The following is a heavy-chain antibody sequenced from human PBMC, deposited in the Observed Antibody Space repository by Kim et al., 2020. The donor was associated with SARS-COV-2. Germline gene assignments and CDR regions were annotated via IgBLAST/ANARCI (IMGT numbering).Heavy chain of an antibody. J-gene: IGHJ6*02. D-gene: IGHD3-10*01. CDR3: ARESRRFGELLSGVLSPSYYYYGMDV. V-gene: IGHV3-66*02. CDR2: IYSGGST. CDR1: GFTVSSNY. Sequence: GGSLRLSCAASGFTVSSNYMSWVRQAPGKGLEWVSVIYSGGSTYYADSVKGRFTISRDNSKNTLYLQMNSLRAEDTAVYYCARESRRFGELLSGVLSPSYYYYGMDVWGQGTTVTVSS.